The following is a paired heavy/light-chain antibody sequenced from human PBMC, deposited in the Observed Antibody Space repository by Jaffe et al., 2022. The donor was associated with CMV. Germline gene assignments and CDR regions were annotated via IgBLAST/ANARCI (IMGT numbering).Heavy chain of an antibody. CDR1: GFTFDNYA. CDR2: IFGSGSGSGSGT. V-gene: IGHV3-23*01. D-gene: IGHD5-12*01. J-gene: IGHJ5*01. CDR3: VKDRLRNENWFDS. Sequence: EVQLLESGGGLVQPGGSLRLSCVASGFTFDNYAMSWVRQVPGKGPEWVSTIFGSGSGSGSGTFYADSVRGRFTISRDNSRNMLYLVMNRLRAEDTALYYCVKDRLRNENWFDSWGQGTLVTVSS.
Light chain of an antibody. Sequence: EIVLTQSPATLSLSSGERATLSCRASQSVSVYLAWYQQKPGQAPRLLIYDASNRAPGIPARFSGSGSGTDFTLTISSLEPEDFGVYYCQHRINWPRTFGQGTKVEIK. CDR1: QSVSVY. CDR3: QHRINWPRT. CDR2: DAS. J-gene: IGKJ1*01. V-gene: IGKV3-11*01.